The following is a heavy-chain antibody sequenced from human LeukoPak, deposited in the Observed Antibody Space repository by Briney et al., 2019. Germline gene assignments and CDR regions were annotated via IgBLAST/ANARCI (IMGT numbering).Heavy chain of an antibody. CDR1: GFTFSSYA. CDR2: ISYDGSNK. V-gene: IGHV3-30-3*01. CDR3: ARDLRGSGSYYYYYYGMGV. D-gene: IGHD3-10*01. J-gene: IGHJ6*02. Sequence: GGSLRLSCAASGFTFSSYAMHWVRQAPGKGLEWVAVISYDGSNKYYADSVKGRFTISRDNSKNTLYLQMNSLRAEDTAVYYCARDLRGSGSYYYYYYGMGVWGQGTTVTVSS.